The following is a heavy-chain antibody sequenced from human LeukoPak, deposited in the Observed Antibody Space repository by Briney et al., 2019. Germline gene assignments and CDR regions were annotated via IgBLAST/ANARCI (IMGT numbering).Heavy chain of an antibody. D-gene: IGHD3-10*01. CDR2: ISGSGGST. CDR3: AKEGHSGSHTTYHFDY. V-gene: IGHV3-23*01. Sequence: GGSLRLSCAASGFTFSSYAMSWVRQAPGKGLEWVSAISGSGGSTYYADSVKGRFTISRDNSKNTLYLQMNSLRAEDTAVYYCAKEGHSGSHTTYHFDYWGQGTLVTVSS. J-gene: IGHJ4*02. CDR1: GFTFSSYA.